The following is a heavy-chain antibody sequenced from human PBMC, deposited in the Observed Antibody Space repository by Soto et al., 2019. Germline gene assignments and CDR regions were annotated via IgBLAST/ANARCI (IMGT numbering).Heavy chain of an antibody. J-gene: IGHJ6*02. V-gene: IGHV5-10-1*01. CDR1: GYSFTSYW. CDR3: ASRGIAAADHAYYYYGMDV. CDR2: IDPSDSYT. D-gene: IGHD6-13*01. Sequence: GESLKISCKGSGYSFTSYWISWVRQMPGKGLEWMGRIDPSDSYTNYSPSFQGHVTISADKSISTAYLQWSSLKASDTAMYYCASRGIAAADHAYYYYGMDVWGQGTTVTVSS.